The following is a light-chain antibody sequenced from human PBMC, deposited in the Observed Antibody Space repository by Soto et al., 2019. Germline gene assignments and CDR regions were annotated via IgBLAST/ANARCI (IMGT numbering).Light chain of an antibody. CDR1: QSVSSD. V-gene: IGKV3-11*01. CDR2: DAS. J-gene: IGKJ1*01. Sequence: EIVMTQSPATLSVSPGERATLSCRASQSVSSDLAWYHQKPGQAPRLLIYDASNRASGVPARFSASGSGTDFTLTISDVQPEDFALYYCHQRQSWPRTFGQGTKVDIK. CDR3: HQRQSWPRT.